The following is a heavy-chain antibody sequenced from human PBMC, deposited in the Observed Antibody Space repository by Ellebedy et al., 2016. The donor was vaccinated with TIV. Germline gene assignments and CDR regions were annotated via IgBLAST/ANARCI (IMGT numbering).Heavy chain of an antibody. V-gene: IGHV3-23*01. Sequence: ETLSLTCAASGFTFSSYAMSWVRQAPGKGLEWVSAISGGGGSTYYADSVKGRFTISRDNSKNTLYLQMNSLRAEDTAVYYCAKFKMVYTIAAEYWGQGTLVTVSS. CDR3: AKFKMVYTIAAEY. D-gene: IGHD2-8*01. CDR2: ISGGGGST. CDR1: GFTFSSYA. J-gene: IGHJ4*02.